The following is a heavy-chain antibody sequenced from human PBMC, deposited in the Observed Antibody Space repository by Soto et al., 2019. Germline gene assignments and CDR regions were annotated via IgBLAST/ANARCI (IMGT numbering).Heavy chain of an antibody. D-gene: IGHD5-18*01. Sequence: EEQLLESGGGLVQPGGSLRLSCAATGFNFGSYAMGWVRQAPGKGLEWVSGVSGSGSSPYYADSVKGRLTISKDKSKNTLYLDLNNLRSEDTAVYFCVKGKESGYRGAFDSWGQGTMVTFSS. CDR1: GFNFGSYA. CDR2: VSGSGSSP. J-gene: IGHJ4*02. V-gene: IGHV3-23*01. CDR3: VKGKESGYRGAFDS.